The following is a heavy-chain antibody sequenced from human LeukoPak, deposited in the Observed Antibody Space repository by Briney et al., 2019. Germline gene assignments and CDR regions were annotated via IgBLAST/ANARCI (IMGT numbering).Heavy chain of an antibody. J-gene: IGHJ6*03. D-gene: IGHD5-24*01. CDR1: GYTFTSYG. Sequence: ASVKVSCKASGYTFTSYGISWGRQAPGQGLEWMGWISAYNGNTNYAQKLQGRVTMTTDTSTSTAYMELRSLRSDDTAVYYCARVLLMAPYYYMDVWGKGTTVTVSS. V-gene: IGHV1-18*01. CDR2: ISAYNGNT. CDR3: ARVLLMAPYYYMDV.